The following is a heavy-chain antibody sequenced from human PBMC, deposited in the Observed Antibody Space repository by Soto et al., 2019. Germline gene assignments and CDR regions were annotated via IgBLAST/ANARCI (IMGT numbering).Heavy chain of an antibody. Sequence: TLSLTCTVSGGSISSGDYYWSWIRQPPGKGLEWIGYIYYSGSTYYNPSLKSRVTISVDTSKNQFSLKLSSVTAADTAVYYCARDLHQRRQWLVPGAWFDPWGQGTLVTVSS. CDR2: IYYSGST. D-gene: IGHD6-19*01. J-gene: IGHJ5*02. V-gene: IGHV4-30-4*01. CDR1: GGSISSGDYY. CDR3: ARDLHQRRQWLVPGAWFDP.